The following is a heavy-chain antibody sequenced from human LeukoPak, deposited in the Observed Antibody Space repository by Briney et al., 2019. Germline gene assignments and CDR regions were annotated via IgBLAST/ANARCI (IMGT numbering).Heavy chain of an antibody. J-gene: IGHJ4*02. CDR3: ARTIAAGTIHY. D-gene: IGHD6-6*01. Sequence: SQTLSLTCAISGDSVSSDSAAWNWNRQSPSRGLEWLGRTYYRSKWYSDYALSVKGRITINPDTSKNQFSLQLNSVTPEDTAVYCCARTIAAGTIHYWGQGTLVTVSS. CDR2: TYYRSKWYS. V-gene: IGHV6-1*01. CDR1: GDSVSSDSAA.